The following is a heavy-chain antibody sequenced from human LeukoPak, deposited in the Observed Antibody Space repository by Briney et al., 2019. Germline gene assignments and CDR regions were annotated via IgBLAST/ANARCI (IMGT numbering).Heavy chain of an antibody. D-gene: IGHD3-10*01. J-gene: IGHJ4*02. CDR1: GGTFSSYT. V-gene: IGHV1-69*02. CDR2: IIPILGIA. Sequence: SVKVSCKASGGTFSSYTISWVRQAPGQGLEWMGRIIPILGIANYAQKFQGRVTITADKSTSTAYKELSSLRSEDTAVYYCARADYGSNYGFGYWGQGTLVTVSS. CDR3: ARADYGSNYGFGY.